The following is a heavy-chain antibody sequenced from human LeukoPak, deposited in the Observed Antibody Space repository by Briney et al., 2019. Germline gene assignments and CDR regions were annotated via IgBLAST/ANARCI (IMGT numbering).Heavy chain of an antibody. Sequence: SETLSLTCTVSGGSISSGDYYWSWIRQPPGKGLGWIGYIYYSGSTYYNPSLKSRVTISVDTSKNQFSLKLSSVTAADTAVYYCARGGKAAVRFDLWGRGTLVTVSS. D-gene: IGHD2-15*01. CDR2: IYYSGST. J-gene: IGHJ2*01. V-gene: IGHV4-30-4*01. CDR3: ARGGKAAVRFDL. CDR1: GGSISSGDYY.